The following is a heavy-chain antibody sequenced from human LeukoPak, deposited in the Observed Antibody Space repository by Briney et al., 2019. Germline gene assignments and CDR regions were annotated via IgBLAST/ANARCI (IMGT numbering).Heavy chain of an antibody. CDR2: IYHSGST. CDR1: GYSISSGYY. D-gene: IGHD6-13*01. V-gene: IGHV4-38-2*02. Sequence: SETLSLTCTVSGYSISSGYYWGWIRQPPGKGLEWIGSIYHSGSTYYNPSLKSRVTMSVDTSKSQFSLKVSSVTAADTAVYYCARWRIAAAGTGRYFDYWGQGTLVTVSS. J-gene: IGHJ4*02. CDR3: ARWRIAAAGTGRYFDY.